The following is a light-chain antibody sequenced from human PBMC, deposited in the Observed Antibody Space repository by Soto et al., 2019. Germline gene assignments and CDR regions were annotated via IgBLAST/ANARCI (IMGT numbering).Light chain of an antibody. CDR1: SSDIGGYNY. V-gene: IGLV2-14*03. J-gene: IGLJ2*01. CDR3: SSYTISTTVI. CDR2: DVS. Sequence: QSALAQPASVSGSPGQSITISCTGSSSDIGGYNYVSWYQQHPGKAPKLIIYDVSNRPSGVSDRISGSKSGNTASLTISGLQTGDEASDYCSSYTISTTVIFGGGTKLTVL.